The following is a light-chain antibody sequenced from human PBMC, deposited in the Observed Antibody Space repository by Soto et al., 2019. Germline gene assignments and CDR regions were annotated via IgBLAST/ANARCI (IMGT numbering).Light chain of an antibody. CDR3: QKYSSVIT. J-gene: IGKJ5*01. CDR1: QGFSNF. CDR2: AAS. V-gene: IGKV1-27*01. Sequence: DIPMTKSPSSLSASVGARVTNTCRASQGFSNFLAWYQQKPWKVPKILISAASTLQSGVPSRFSGSGSGTDFTLTITSLQPEDVATYYCQKYSSVITFGEGTRLEIK.